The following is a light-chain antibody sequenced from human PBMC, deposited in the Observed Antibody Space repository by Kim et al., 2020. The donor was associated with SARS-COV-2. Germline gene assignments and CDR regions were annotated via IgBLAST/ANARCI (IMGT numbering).Light chain of an antibody. J-gene: IGKJ5*01. CDR1: QSVTSNF. V-gene: IGKV3-20*01. Sequence: SPGEMATLSCRSSQSVTSNFVAWYQQRPGQAPRLLIHGASRRATGIPDRFSGSGSGTDFTLTISRLEPEDFAVYYCQQFDRSPHTFGQGTRLEIK. CDR3: QQFDRSPHT. CDR2: GAS.